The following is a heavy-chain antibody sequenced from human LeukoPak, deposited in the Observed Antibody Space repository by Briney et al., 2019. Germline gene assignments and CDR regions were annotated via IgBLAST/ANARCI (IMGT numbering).Heavy chain of an antibody. CDR3: ARSLSPQDYDFSYRSYYYYYMDV. Sequence: SETLSLTCTVSGGSISSYYWSWIRQPPGKGLEWIGYIYYSGSTNYNPSLKSRVTISVDTSKNQFPLQLSSVTAADTAVYYCARSLSPQDYDFSYRSYYYYYMDVWGKGTTVTVSS. D-gene: IGHD3-3*01. J-gene: IGHJ6*03. CDR2: IYYSGST. V-gene: IGHV4-59*01. CDR1: GGSISSYY.